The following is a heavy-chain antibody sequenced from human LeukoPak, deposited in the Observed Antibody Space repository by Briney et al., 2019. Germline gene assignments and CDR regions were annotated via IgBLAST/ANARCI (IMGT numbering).Heavy chain of an antibody. CDR3: ARGQGYCSGGSCYLVY. CDR1: GGSFSGYY. CDR2: INHSGST. J-gene: IGHJ4*02. Sequence: PSETLSLTCAVYGGSFSGYYWSWIRQPPGKGLEWIGEINHSGSTNYNPSLKSRVTISVDTSKNQFSLKLGSVTAADTAVYYCARGQGYCSGGSCYLVYWGQGTLVTVSS. V-gene: IGHV4-34*01. D-gene: IGHD2-15*01.